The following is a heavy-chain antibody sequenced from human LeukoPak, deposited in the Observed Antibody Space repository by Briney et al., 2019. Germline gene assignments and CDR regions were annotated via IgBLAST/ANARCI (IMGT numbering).Heavy chain of an antibody. D-gene: IGHD3-10*01. CDR3: ARNEGSY. Sequence: GGSLRLSCAASGFTFSDHYMSWFRQAPGKGLEWVSYISNSGSLKYYADSVKGRFTISRDNAKNSLYLQMNSLRAEETAVYYCARNEGSYWGQGTLVTVSS. J-gene: IGHJ4*02. CDR1: GFTFSDHY. V-gene: IGHV3-11*01. CDR2: ISNSGSLK.